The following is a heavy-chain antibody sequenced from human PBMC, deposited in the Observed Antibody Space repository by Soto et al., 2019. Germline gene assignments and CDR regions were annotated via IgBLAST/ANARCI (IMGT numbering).Heavy chain of an antibody. V-gene: IGHV1-69*13. J-gene: IGHJ5*02. CDR2: IIPIFGTA. CDR3: ARASLDTAMESNWFDP. Sequence: SVKVSCKASGGTFSSYAISWVRQAPGQGLEWMGGIIPIFGTANYAQKFQGRVTITADESTSTAYMELSSLRSEDTAVYYCARASLDTAMESNWFDPRGQGTLVTVSS. CDR1: GGTFSSYA. D-gene: IGHD5-18*01.